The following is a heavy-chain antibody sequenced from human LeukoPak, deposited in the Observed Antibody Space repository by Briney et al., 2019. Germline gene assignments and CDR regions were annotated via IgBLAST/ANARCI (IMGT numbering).Heavy chain of an antibody. J-gene: IGHJ6*02. CDR3: ARDRDLGNYYDGMVV. D-gene: IGHD7-27*01. CDR2: TYYRSRWYN. Sequence: SQTLSLTCAISGDSVSTNSAAWSWIRQSPSRGLEWLGRTYYRSRWYNDYAVSVKSRITIKSDTSKNQFSLQLNSVTPEDTAVYYCARDRDLGNYYDGMVVWGQGTTVTVSS. CDR1: GDSVSTNSAA. V-gene: IGHV6-1*01.